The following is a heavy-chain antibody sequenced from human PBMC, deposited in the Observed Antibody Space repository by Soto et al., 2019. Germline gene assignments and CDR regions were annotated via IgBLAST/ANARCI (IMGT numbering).Heavy chain of an antibody. J-gene: IGHJ4*02. V-gene: IGHV1-18*01. CDR1: GYTFASYG. Sequence: QVQLVQSGAEVKKPGASVKVSCKASGYTFASYGISWVRQAPGQGLEWMGWISAYNGNTNYAQKLQGRVTMTTDTSTSTAYMELRSLRSDDTAVYYCARDSRFSHDYGDPHFDYWGQGTLVTVSS. CDR3: ARDSRFSHDYGDPHFDY. CDR2: ISAYNGNT. D-gene: IGHD4-17*01.